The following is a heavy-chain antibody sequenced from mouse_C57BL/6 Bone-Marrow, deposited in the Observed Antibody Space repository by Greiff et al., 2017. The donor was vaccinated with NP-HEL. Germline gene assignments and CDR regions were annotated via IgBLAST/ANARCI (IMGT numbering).Heavy chain of an antibody. D-gene: IGHD1-1*01. CDR3: ARSHYYYASRRTGWYFDV. V-gene: IGHV1-47*01. J-gene: IGHJ1*03. CDR2: FHPYNDDT. Sequence: QVQLQQSGAELVKPGASVKMSWKASGYTFTTYPIEWMKQNHGKSLEWIGNFHPYNDDTKYNEKFKGKATLTVEKSSSTVYLELSRLTSDDSAVYYCARSHYYYASRRTGWYFDVWGTGTTVTVSS. CDR1: GYTFTTYP.